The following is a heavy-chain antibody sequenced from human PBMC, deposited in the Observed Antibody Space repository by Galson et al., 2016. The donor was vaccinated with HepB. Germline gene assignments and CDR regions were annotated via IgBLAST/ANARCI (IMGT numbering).Heavy chain of an antibody. J-gene: IGHJ4*02. CDR3: ASPRGAAVGD. V-gene: IGHV3-30*04. Sequence: SLRLSCAASGFTFRSYAMHWVRQAPGKGLEWVAVISYDGSNKHYADSVKGRFTISRDNSKNTLYLQMNSLRAEDTAAYYCASPRGAAVGDGGQGTLVTVHS. CDR1: GFTFRSYA. CDR2: ISYDGSNK. D-gene: IGHD6-13*01.